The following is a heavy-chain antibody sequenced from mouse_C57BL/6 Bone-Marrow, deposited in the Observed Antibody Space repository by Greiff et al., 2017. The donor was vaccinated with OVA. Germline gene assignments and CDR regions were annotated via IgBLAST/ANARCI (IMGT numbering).Heavy chain of an antibody. CDR3: ASPYYYGSRYAMDY. J-gene: IGHJ4*01. CDR1: GYTFTSYW. Sequence: QVQLQQPGAELVKPGASVKLSCKASGYTFTSYWMHWVKQRPGQGLEWIGMIHPYSGSTNYNEKFKSKATLTVGKSSSTAYMQLSSLASEDSSVYYCASPYYYGSRYAMDYWGQGTSVTVSS. CDR2: IHPYSGST. V-gene: IGHV1-64*01. D-gene: IGHD1-1*01.